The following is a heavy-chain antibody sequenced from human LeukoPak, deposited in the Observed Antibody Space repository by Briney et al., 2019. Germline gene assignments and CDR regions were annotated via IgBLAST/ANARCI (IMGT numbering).Heavy chain of an antibody. Sequence: PGGSLRLSCAASGFTFSNYVMSWVRQAPGKGLEWVSAISGSGGSTYYADSVKGRFTISRDNSKYTLYLQMNSLRAEDTAVYYCASTLTGYCSSTSCSGWFDPWGQGTLVTVSS. J-gene: IGHJ5*02. D-gene: IGHD2-2*01. CDR1: GFTFSNYV. V-gene: IGHV3-23*01. CDR3: ASTLTGYCSSTSCSGWFDP. CDR2: ISGSGGST.